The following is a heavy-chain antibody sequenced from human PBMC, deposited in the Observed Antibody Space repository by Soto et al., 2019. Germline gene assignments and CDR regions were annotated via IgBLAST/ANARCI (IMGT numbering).Heavy chain of an antibody. Sequence: QVQLVQSGAEVKKPGASVKVSCKASGYTFTSYDINWVRQATGQGLEWMGWMNPNSGNTGYAQKFQGRVTVTRNTSISTAYMELSSLRSADTAVYYCARAGDSGYDYGEGGYYGMDVWGQGTTVTVSS. J-gene: IGHJ6*02. D-gene: IGHD5-12*01. CDR3: ARAGDSGYDYGEGGYYGMDV. CDR1: GYTFTSYD. CDR2: MNPNSGNT. V-gene: IGHV1-8*01.